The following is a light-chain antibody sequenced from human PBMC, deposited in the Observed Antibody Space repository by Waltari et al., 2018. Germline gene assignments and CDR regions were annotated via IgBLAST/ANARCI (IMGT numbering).Light chain of an antibody. Sequence: DIQMTQSPSSLSAVVGDRVTITCRASQSIGNYLNWYQQKPGKAPQLLIYSASSLQREVPLRFSGRGSGTEFSLTISGLQSDDFATYYCQESYSSPPSTFGQGTKVDIK. CDR2: SAS. J-gene: IGKJ1*01. V-gene: IGKV1-39*01. CDR3: QESYSSPPST. CDR1: QSIGNY.